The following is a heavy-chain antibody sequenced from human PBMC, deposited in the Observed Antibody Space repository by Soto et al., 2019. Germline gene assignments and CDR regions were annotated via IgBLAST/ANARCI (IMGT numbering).Heavy chain of an antibody. CDR1: GYTFTSYY. CDR2: INPSGGST. CDR3: SRGYPPRDQLGNLPGAF. Sequence: SVKVSCKASGYTFTSYYIQWVRQAPGQGLEWMGIINPSGGSTNYAQKFQGRVTMTRDTSTSTVYMELSSLRSEDTAIYYCSRGYPPRDQLGNLPGAFWGQGTLVTVSS. D-gene: IGHD1-1*01. V-gene: IGHV1-46*03. J-gene: IGHJ4*02.